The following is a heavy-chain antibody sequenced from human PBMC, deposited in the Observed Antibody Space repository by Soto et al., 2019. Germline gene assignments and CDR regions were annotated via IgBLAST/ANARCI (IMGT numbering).Heavy chain of an antibody. J-gene: IGHJ6*02. Sequence: GGSLRLSCAASGFTFSSYWMHWVRQAPGKGLVWVSRTNEDGGTTDYADSVKGRFTISRDNAKNTLYLQMNSLRVEDTAVYYCASDLSGRADVWGQGTTVTVSS. D-gene: IGHD3-10*01. V-gene: IGHV3-74*01. CDR3: ASDLSGRADV. CDR1: GFTFSSYW. CDR2: TNEDGGTT.